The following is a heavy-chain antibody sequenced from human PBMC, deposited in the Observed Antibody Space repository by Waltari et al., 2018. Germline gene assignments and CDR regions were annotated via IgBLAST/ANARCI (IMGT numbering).Heavy chain of an antibody. D-gene: IGHD6-19*01. J-gene: IGHJ4*02. Sequence: QITLKESGPTLVKPTQTLTLTCTFSGFSLTSTGVAVSWIRQPPGKALGWLALIHWDDEKWYSPSLRSRLTITKDTSRKQVVLTLTNMDPVDTATYYCAGGWFYFDYWGQGTLVTVSS. V-gene: IGHV2-5*02. CDR1: GFSLTSTGVA. CDR3: AGGWFYFDY. CDR2: IHWDDEK.